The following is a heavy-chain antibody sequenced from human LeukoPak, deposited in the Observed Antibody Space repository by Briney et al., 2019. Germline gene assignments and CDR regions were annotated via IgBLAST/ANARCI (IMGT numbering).Heavy chain of an antibody. CDR3: ARWRDDYGGNFYFDY. V-gene: IGHV1-69*05. D-gene: IGHD4-23*01. CDR1: GGTFSRYA. Sequence: ASVKVSCKASGGTFSRYAISWVRQAPGQGLEWMGGIIPIFGTANYAQKFQGRVTITTDESTSTAYMELSSLRSEDTAVYYCARWRDDYGGNFYFDYWGQGTLVTVSS. J-gene: IGHJ4*02. CDR2: IIPIFGTA.